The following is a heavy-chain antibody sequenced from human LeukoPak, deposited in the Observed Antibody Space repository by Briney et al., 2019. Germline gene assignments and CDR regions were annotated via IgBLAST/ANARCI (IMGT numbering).Heavy chain of an antibody. Sequence: SETLSLTCTVSGGSISSYYWSWIRQPAGKGLEWIGRIYTSGSTNYNPSLKSRVTISVDKSKNQFSLELSSVTAADTAVYYCARDRCSGGSCYDYWGQGTLATVSS. V-gene: IGHV4-4*07. CDR3: ARDRCSGGSCYDY. J-gene: IGHJ4*02. CDR1: GGSISSYY. D-gene: IGHD2-15*01. CDR2: IYTSGST.